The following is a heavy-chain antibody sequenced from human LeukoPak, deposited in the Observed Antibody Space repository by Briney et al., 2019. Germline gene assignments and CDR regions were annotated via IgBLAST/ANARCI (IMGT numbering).Heavy chain of an antibody. Sequence: ASVKVSCKASGYTFTSYYMHWVRQAPGQGLEWMGIINPSDGSTSYAQKFQGRVTMTRDTSTSTVYMELSSLRSEDTAVYYCAREGADIVLMVYAIHSNWFDPWGQGTLVTVSS. CDR3: AREGADIVLMVYAIHSNWFDP. V-gene: IGHV1-46*01. D-gene: IGHD2-8*01. J-gene: IGHJ5*02. CDR2: INPSDGST. CDR1: GYTFTSYY.